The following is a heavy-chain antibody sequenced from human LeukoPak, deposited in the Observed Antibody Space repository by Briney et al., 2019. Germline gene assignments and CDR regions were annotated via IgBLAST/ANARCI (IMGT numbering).Heavy chain of an antibody. CDR2: INSDESIT. CDR1: GFTFSSSW. CDR3: ARGLVPGFLDY. J-gene: IGHJ4*02. Sequence: PGGSLRLSCAASGFTFSSSWMYWVRPARGKGLVGVSRINSDESITTYADTVKGRFTISRDNAKNTLYLQMNSLRAEDTAVYYCARGLVPGFLDYWGQGTPVTVSS. V-gene: IGHV3-74*01. D-gene: IGHD4-11*01.